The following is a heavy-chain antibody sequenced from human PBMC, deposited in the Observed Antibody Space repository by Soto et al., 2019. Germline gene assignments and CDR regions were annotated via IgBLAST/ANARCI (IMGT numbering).Heavy chain of an antibody. CDR2: ISSNGGST. J-gene: IGHJ4*02. Sequence: GGSLRLSCSASGFTFSSYAMHWVRQAPGKGLEYVSAISSNGGSTYYADSVKGRFTISRDNSKNTLYLQMSSLRAEDTAVYYCVKRYSGSYYTPDYWGQGTLVTVSS. CDR1: GFTFSSYA. CDR3: VKRYSGSYYTPDY. V-gene: IGHV3-64D*08. D-gene: IGHD1-26*01.